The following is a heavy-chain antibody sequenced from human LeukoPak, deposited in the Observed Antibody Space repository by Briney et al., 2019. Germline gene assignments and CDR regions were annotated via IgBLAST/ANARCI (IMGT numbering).Heavy chain of an antibody. J-gene: IGHJ4*02. V-gene: IGHV3-48*04. CDR3: ARGGAFGGVIAYDY. CDR1: GFTFSSYS. Sequence: GGSLRLYCAASGFTFSSYSMNWVRQAPGKGLEWISCISSSSSAIYYADPVKGRFTISRDNAKKSLYLQMNSLRAEDTAVYYCARGGAFGGVIAYDYWGQGTLVTVSS. D-gene: IGHD3-16*02. CDR2: ISSSSSAI.